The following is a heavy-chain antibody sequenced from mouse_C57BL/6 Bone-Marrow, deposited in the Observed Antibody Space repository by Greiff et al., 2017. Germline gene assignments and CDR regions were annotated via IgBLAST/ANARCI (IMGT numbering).Heavy chain of an antibody. CDR2: IWSGGST. CDR3: ARKSGSSYDWYFDV. CDR1: GFSLTSYG. V-gene: IGHV2-2*01. D-gene: IGHD1-1*01. J-gene: IGHJ1*03. Sequence: QVQLQQSGPGLVQPSQSLSITCTVSGFSLTSYGVHWVRQSPGKGLEWLGVIWSGGSTDYNAAFISRLSISKDNSKSQVFFKMSSLQADDTAIYYCARKSGSSYDWYFDVWGTGTTVTVSS.